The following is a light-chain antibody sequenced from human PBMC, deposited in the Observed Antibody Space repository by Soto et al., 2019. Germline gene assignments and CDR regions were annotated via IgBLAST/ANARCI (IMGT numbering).Light chain of an antibody. CDR3: EKYGRSQWK. CDR2: GAS. J-gene: IGKJ1*01. CDR1: QSVSISY. V-gene: IGKV3-20*01. Sequence: VLTHSPVTLSLSPGERCTLSCRASQSVSISYLAWYQQKPGQAPRLLIYGASSRSTGIPDRFSGSGSGKELTLTITRLEPEDFEVYSCEKYGRSQWKLGQGKKV.